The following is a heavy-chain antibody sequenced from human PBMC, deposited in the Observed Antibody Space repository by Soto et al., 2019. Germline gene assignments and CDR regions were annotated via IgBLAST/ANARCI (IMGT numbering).Heavy chain of an antibody. Sequence: QVQLVESGGGVVQPGRSLRLSCAASGFIFNDYAMHWVRQAPGKGLEWAAVISYGGDNKYYADSVRGRFAISRDNLKNTLDLQMNSLNPEDTAVYHCAKARHSTSWYGLEADFWGQGTLVTVSS. CDR2: ISYGGDNK. V-gene: IGHV3-30*09. D-gene: IGHD6-13*01. CDR1: GFIFNDYA. J-gene: IGHJ4*02. CDR3: AKARHSTSWYGLEADF.